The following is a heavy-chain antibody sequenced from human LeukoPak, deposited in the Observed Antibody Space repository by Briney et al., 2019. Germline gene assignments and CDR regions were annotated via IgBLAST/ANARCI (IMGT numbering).Heavy chain of an antibody. CDR2: TVSEIDGGTT. J-gene: IGHJ6*02. Sequence: GGSLRLSCAASGFTFNYAWMSWVRQVPGKGLEWVGQTVSEIDGGTTDYAAPVKGRFTVSRDDSKSTLYLQMNSLKIEDTAVYYCTTDEDWNYARKDVWGQGATVIVS. CDR1: GFTFNYAW. V-gene: IGHV3-15*04. D-gene: IGHD1-7*01. CDR3: TTDEDWNYARKDV.